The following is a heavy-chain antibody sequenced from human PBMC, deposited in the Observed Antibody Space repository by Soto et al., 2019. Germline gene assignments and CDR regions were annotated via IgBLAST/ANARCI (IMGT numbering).Heavy chain of an antibody. D-gene: IGHD3-10*01. J-gene: IGHJ6*02. V-gene: IGHV3-33*01. CDR2: IWSDGSNK. CDR1: GFTFSSYG. Sequence: GGSLRLSCAASGFTFSSYGMHWVRQAPGKGLEWVAVIWSDGSNKYYADSVKGRFTISRDNSKNTLYLQMNSLRAEDTAVYYCARARGSGTLYDVDVWGQGTTVTVSS. CDR3: ARARGSGTLYDVDV.